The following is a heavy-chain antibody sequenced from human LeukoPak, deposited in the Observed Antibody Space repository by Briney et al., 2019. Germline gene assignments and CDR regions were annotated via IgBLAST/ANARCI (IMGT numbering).Heavy chain of an antibody. CDR2: ISWNSGSI. Sequence: GGSLRLSCAASGFTFDDYAMHWVRQAPGKGLEWVSGISWNSGSIGYADSVKGRFTISRDNAKNSLYLQMNSLRAEDTALYYCVDTAMADFDYWGQGTLVTVSS. CDR1: GFTFDDYA. D-gene: IGHD5-18*01. V-gene: IGHV3-9*01. J-gene: IGHJ4*02. CDR3: VDTAMADFDY.